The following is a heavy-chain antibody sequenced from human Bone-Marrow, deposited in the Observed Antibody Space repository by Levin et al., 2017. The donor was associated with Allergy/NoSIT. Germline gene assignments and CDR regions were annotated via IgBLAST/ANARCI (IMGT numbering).Heavy chain of an antibody. V-gene: IGHV5-51*01. D-gene: IGHD4-23*01. Sequence: GESLKISCKASGYSFAGYWIAWVRQMPGKGLEWMGIIYPGDSDSRYSPSFQGQVTMSVDKSISTAYLQWSSLKASDTAMYYCARLADWVTIRPYYYYGMDGWGQGTTVTVSS. CDR1: GYSFAGYW. CDR3: ARLADWVTIRPYYYYGMDG. CDR2: IYPGDSDS. J-gene: IGHJ6*02.